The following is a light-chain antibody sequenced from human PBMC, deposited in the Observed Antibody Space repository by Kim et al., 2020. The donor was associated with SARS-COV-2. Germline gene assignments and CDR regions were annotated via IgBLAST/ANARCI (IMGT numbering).Light chain of an antibody. CDR3: QQYNDWPPIT. CDR2: DAS. V-gene: IGKV3-15*01. J-gene: IGKJ5*01. CDR1: EGISSN. Sequence: SPGERATLSCRASEGISSNLAWYQQKPGQAPRLLIFDASIRATGIPARFSGSGSGTEFTLIISSLQSEDFAVYYCQQYNDWPPITFGQGTRLEIK.